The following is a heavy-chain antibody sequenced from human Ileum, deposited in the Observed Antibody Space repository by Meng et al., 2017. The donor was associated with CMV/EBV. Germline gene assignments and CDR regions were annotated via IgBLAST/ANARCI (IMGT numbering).Heavy chain of an antibody. CDR2: IYYSGST. V-gene: IGHV4-30-4*01. Sequence: QVPLQGSGPGLLTPSQTLSLTCTVSGDSLSIGDYYWSWIRQPPGKGPEWIGYIYYSGSTLYNPSLKSPVTISLDKSKNQFSLRLRSVTAADTAVYFCAREGGGWYFDSWGQGTLVTVSS. J-gene: IGHJ4*02. D-gene: IGHD6-19*01. CDR1: GDSLSIGDYY. CDR3: AREGGGWYFDS.